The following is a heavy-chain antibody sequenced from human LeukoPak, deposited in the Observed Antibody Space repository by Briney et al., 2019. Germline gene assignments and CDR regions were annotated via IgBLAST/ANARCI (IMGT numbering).Heavy chain of an antibody. CDR1: GFTFSSYS. CDR3: ARSVGDIAALFDY. D-gene: IGHD6-6*01. Sequence: GGSLRLSCAASGFTFSSYSMNWVRQAPGKGLEWVSSISSSSSYIYYADSVKGRFTISRDNAKNSLYLQMNSLRAEDTAVYYCARSVGDIAALFDYWGQGTLVTVSS. J-gene: IGHJ4*02. V-gene: IGHV3-21*01. CDR2: ISSSSSYI.